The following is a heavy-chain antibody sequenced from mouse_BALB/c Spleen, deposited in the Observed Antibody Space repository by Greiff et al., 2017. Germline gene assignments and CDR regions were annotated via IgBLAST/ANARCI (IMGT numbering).Heavy chain of an antibody. V-gene: IGHV5-4*02. CDR3: AREGYRYEGYNAMDD. J-gene: IGHJ4*01. CDR2: ISAGGSYT. Sequence: EVHLVESGGGLVKPGGSLKLSCAASGFTFSDYYMYWVRQTPEKRLEWVATISAGGSYTYYPDSVKGRFTISRDNAKNNLYLKMSSLKSEDTAMYYCAREGYRYEGYNAMDDWGQGTSVTVSS. CDR1: GFTFSDYY. D-gene: IGHD2-14*01.